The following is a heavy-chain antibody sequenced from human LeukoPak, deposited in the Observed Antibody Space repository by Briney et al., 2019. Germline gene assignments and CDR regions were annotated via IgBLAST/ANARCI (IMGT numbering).Heavy chain of an antibody. J-gene: IGHJ3*02. D-gene: IGHD3-3*01. Sequence: GGSLRLSCAASGFTFSSYCMSWVRQAPGEGLEWVANIKQDGSDKYHVDSVKGRFTICRDNAKNSLYLQMNSLRAEDTAVYYCATKEYDFWSGSYEGGDAFDIWGQGTMVTVSS. V-gene: IGHV3-7*01. CDR2: IKQDGSDK. CDR3: ATKEYDFWSGSYEGGDAFDI. CDR1: GFTFSSYC.